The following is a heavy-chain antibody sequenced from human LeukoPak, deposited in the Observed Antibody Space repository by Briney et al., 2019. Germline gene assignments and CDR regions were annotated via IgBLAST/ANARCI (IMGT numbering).Heavy chain of an antibody. CDR2: ISAYNGNT. Sequence: AASVKVSCKTSGYSFTAFYIHWVRQAPGQGLEWMGWISAYNGNTNFAQKLQGRVTMTTDTSTSTAYMDLRSLRSDDTAVYYCARDQAATNTQVRFCLDWGQGTLVTVSS. CDR1: GYSFTAFY. D-gene: IGHD3-9*01. J-gene: IGHJ4*02. V-gene: IGHV1-18*04. CDR3: ARDQAATNTQVRFCLD.